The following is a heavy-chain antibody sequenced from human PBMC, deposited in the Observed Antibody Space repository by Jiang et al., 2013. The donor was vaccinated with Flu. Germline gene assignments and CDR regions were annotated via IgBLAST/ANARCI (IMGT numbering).Heavy chain of an antibody. CDR3: ARLHVAMDV. Sequence: GDSDTRYSPSFQGQVTISADKSISTAYLQWSSLKASDTAMYYCARLHVAMDVWGQGTTVTVSS. CDR2: GDSDT. D-gene: IGHD2-21*01. V-gene: IGHV5-51*01. J-gene: IGHJ6*02.